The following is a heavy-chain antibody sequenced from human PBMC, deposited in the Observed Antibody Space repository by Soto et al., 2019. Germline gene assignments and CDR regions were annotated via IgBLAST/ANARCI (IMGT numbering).Heavy chain of an antibody. CDR2: INAGYGNT. CDR1: A. V-gene: IGHV1-3*01. CDR3: ARGTGDAALDF. Sequence: ARSWLRQDTGQSLECMGWINAGYGNTKSSQKRQDRVTISRDTSARTAYMELTSLRTENTAVYYCARGTGDAALDFWGQGILVTVSA. D-gene: IGHD7-27*01. J-gene: IGHJ4*02.